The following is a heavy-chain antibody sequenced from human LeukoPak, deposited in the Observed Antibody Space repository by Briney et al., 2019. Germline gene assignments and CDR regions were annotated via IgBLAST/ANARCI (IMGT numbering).Heavy chain of an antibody. J-gene: IGHJ4*02. D-gene: IGHD3-10*01. Sequence: GGSLRLSCAASGFTFSSYAMSWVRQAPGKGLEWVSAISGSGGSTYYADSVKGRFTISRDNSKNTLYLQMNSLRAGDTAVYYCAKIPSLLWFGESTYYFDYWGQGTLVTVSS. CDR2: ISGSGGST. CDR3: AKIPSLLWFGESTYYFDY. V-gene: IGHV3-23*01. CDR1: GFTFSSYA.